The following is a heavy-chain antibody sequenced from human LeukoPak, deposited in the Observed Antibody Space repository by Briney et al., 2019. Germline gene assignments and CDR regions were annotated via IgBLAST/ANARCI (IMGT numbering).Heavy chain of an antibody. Sequence: ASVKVSCKASGYTFTSYAMNWVRQAPGQGLEWMGWINTNTGNPTYAQGFTGRFVFSLDTSVSTAYLQISSLKAEDTAVYYCARGSLRFLEWLSLPRDYYYYYMGVWGKGTTVTVSS. CDR2: INTNTGNP. V-gene: IGHV7-4-1*02. J-gene: IGHJ6*03. D-gene: IGHD3-3*01. CDR1: GYTFTSYA. CDR3: ARGSLRFLEWLSLPRDYYYYYMGV.